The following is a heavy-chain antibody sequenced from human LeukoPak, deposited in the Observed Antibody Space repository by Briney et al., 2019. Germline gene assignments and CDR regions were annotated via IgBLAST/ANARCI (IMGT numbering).Heavy chain of an antibody. J-gene: IGHJ6*02. CDR1: GGSISSDSYY. Sequence: PSETLSLTCTVSGGSISSDSYYWGWIRQPPGKGLEWIGSIYYTGSTYYSSSLQSRVTISVDTSKNQFSLKLSSLTAADTGVYYCGRHLSRGWTYHYGMDVWGQGTTVTVSS. CDR3: GRHLSRGWTYHYGMDV. CDR2: IYYTGST. D-gene: IGHD6-19*01. V-gene: IGHV4-39*01.